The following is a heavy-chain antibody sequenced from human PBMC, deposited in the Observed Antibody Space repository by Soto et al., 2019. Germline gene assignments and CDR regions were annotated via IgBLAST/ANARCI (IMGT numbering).Heavy chain of an antibody. CDR2: IDWDDDK. CDR3: ARIRTTPHPGWNYYYGMDV. J-gene: IGHJ6*02. V-gene: IGHV2-70*18. CDR1: GGSISSYY. D-gene: IGHD4-17*01. Sequence: TVSLTSTVSGGSISSYYWSWIRQPPGKGLEWLALIDWDDDKYYSTSLKTRLTISKDTSKNQVVLTMTNMDPVDTATYYCARIRTTPHPGWNYYYGMDVWGQGTTVTVSS.